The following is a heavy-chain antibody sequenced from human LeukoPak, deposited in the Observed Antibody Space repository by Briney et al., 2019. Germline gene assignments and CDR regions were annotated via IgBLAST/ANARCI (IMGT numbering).Heavy chain of an antibody. CDR1: GFTFSSYT. J-gene: IGHJ4*02. Sequence: PGGSLRLSCAASGFTFSSYTMSWVRQAPGKGLEWVSTITTSDGNTYYADSVKGRSTISRDNSKNTLYLQMNSLRAEDTAVYYCAKERRRAVTYFDYWGQGTLVTVSS. CDR3: AKERRRAVTYFDY. V-gene: IGHV3-23*01. D-gene: IGHD4-11*01. CDR2: ITTSDGNT.